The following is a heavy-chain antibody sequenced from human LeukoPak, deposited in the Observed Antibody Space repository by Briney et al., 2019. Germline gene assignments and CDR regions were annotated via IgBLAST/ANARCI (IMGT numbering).Heavy chain of an antibody. D-gene: IGHD3-22*01. V-gene: IGHV4-61*05. CDR2: IYTSGST. CDR1: GGSISSSSYY. CDR3: ARRTPPRYDSSGEYYYYGMDV. J-gene: IGHJ6*02. Sequence: SETLSLTCTVSGGSISSSSYYWGWIRQPPGKGLEWIGRIYTSGSTNYNPSLKSRVTMSVDTSKNQFSLKLSSVTAADTAVYYCARRTPPRYDSSGEYYYYGMDVWGQGTTVTVSS.